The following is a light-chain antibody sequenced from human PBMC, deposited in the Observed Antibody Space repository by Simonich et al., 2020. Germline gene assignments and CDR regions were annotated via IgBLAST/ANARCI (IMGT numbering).Light chain of an antibody. Sequence: DIVITQSPDSLAVSLGERATIHCKSSQSVLYSSNNKTYLAWYQQKPGQPPKLLIYGASTRESGVPDRSSGSESGTDFTLTIRSLQAEDVAVYYCQQYYSTPTFGQGTKLEIK. CDR1: QSVLYSSNNKTY. CDR3: QQYYSTPT. CDR2: GAS. V-gene: IGKV4-1*01. J-gene: IGKJ1*01.